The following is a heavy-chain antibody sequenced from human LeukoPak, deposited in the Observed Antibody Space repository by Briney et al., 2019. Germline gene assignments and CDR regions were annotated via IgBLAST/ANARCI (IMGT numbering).Heavy chain of an antibody. Sequence: SETLSLTCTVSGGSISSSSYYWGWIRQPPGKGLGWIGSIYYSGSTYYNPSLKSRVTISVDTSKNQFSLKLSSVTAADTAVYYCTTSGLSWYAFDIWGQGTMVTVSS. J-gene: IGHJ3*02. CDR3: TTSGLSWYAFDI. CDR1: GGSISSSSYY. V-gene: IGHV4-39*01. D-gene: IGHD2/OR15-2a*01. CDR2: IYYSGST.